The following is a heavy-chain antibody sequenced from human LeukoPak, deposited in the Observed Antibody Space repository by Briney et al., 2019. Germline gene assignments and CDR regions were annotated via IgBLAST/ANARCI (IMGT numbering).Heavy chain of an antibody. CDR3: TRGGRIVPAAIIRAFDI. D-gene: IGHD2-2*02. CDR2: IRSKAYGGTT. Sequence: PGGSLRLSCTASGFTFGDYAMSWLRQAPGKGLEWVGFIRSKAYGGTTEYAASVKGRFTISRDDSKSIAYLQMNSLKTEDTAVYYCTRGGRIVPAAIIRAFDIWGQGTMVTVSS. J-gene: IGHJ3*02. V-gene: IGHV3-49*03. CDR1: GFTFGDYA.